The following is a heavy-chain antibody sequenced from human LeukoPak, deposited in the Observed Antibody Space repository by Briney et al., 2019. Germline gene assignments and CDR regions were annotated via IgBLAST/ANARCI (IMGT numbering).Heavy chain of an antibody. Sequence: GASVKVSCKASGYTFTGYYMHWVRQAPGQGLEWMGWINPNSGGTNYAQKFQGRVTMTRDTSISTAYMELSRLRSDDTAVYYCASKGLVGASYYYMDVWGKGTTVTVSS. J-gene: IGHJ6*03. V-gene: IGHV1-2*02. CDR3: ASKGLVGASYYYMDV. CDR2: INPNSGGT. D-gene: IGHD1-26*01. CDR1: GYTFTGYY.